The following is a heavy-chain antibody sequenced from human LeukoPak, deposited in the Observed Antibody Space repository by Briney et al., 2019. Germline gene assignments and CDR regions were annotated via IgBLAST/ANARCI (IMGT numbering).Heavy chain of an antibody. CDR3: ARDRPRIAAAGRGNGY. CDR2: INPRGGST. D-gene: IGHD6-13*01. V-gene: IGHV1-46*01. J-gene: IGHJ4*02. CDR1: GYTFTSYY. Sequence: ASVKVSCKASGYTFTSYYMHWVRQAPGQGLEWMGIINPRGGSTSYAQKFQGRVTMTRDTSISTAYMELSRLRSDDTAVYYCARDRPRIAAAGRGNGYWGQGTLVTVSS.